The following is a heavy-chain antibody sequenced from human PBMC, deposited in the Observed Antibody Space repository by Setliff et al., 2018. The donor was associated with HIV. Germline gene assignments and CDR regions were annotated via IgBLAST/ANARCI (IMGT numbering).Heavy chain of an antibody. D-gene: IGHD2-8*01. Sequence: GGSLRLSCATSGFNFSSSSMNWVRQAPGKGLEWVASISGSGDSIYYADSVRGRFTISRDNSKNTLYLQMNSLRAEDTAAYFCATHFMYHFDSWGQGTLVTVSS. CDR2: ISGSGDSI. CDR1: GFNFSSSS. CDR3: ATHFMYHFDS. J-gene: IGHJ4*02. V-gene: IGHV3-23*01.